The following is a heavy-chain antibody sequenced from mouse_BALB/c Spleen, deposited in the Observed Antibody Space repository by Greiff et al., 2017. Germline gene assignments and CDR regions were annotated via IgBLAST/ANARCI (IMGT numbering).Heavy chain of an antibody. D-gene: IGHD2-3*01. CDR1: GFSLTSYG. Sequence: VQLQQSGPSLVQPSQSLSITCTVSGFSLTSYGVHWVRQSPGKGLEWLGVIWRGGSTDYNAAFMSRLSITKDNSKSQVFFKMNSLQADDTAIYYCAKKSDGYYVRNYYAMDYWGQGTSVTVSS. J-gene: IGHJ4*01. CDR2: IWRGGST. V-gene: IGHV2-5-1*01. CDR3: AKKSDGYYVRNYYAMDY.